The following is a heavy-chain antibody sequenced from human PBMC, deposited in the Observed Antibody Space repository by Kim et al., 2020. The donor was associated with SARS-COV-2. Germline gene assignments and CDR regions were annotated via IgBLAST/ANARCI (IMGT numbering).Heavy chain of an antibody. CDR2: IYPGDSDT. Sequence: GESLKISCQGSGYSFSTYWIAWVRQMPGKGLEWMGIIYPGDSDTRYSPSFQGQVTISADKSISTAYLQWSSLKASDTAMYYCARFIRDPLDAFDIWGHGTMITVSS. CDR1: GYSFSTYW. J-gene: IGHJ3*02. V-gene: IGHV5-51*01. D-gene: IGHD3-16*02. CDR3: ARFIRDPLDAFDI.